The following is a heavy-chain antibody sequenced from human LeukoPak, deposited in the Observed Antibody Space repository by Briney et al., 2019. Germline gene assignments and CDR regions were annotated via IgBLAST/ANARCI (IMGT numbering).Heavy chain of an antibody. CDR1: GYTLTELS. J-gene: IGHJ4*02. D-gene: IGHD3-10*01. CDR3: AISDYGSGSYMSDY. Sequence: ASVKVSCKASGYTLTELSMHWVRQAPGKGLEWMGGFDPEDGETIYAQKFQGRVTMTEDTSTDTAYMELSSLRSEDTAVYYCAISDYGSGSYMSDYWGQGTLVTVSS. V-gene: IGHV1-24*01. CDR2: FDPEDGET.